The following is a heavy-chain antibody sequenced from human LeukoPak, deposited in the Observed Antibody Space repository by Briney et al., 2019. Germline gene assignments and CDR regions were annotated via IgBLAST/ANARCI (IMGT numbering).Heavy chain of an antibody. CDR3: ARERFHYDV. CDR2: ITSDGTDI. V-gene: IGHV3-74*01. J-gene: IGHJ4*02. Sequence: GGSLRLSCEASGITLSSSWMHWVRQSPAKGLVWVARITSDGTDIKYADSVKGRFTLSRDNAKNTLYFQMNSLRVEDTALYYCARERFHYDVWGQGTLVTVSS. D-gene: IGHD3-22*01. CDR1: GITLSSSW.